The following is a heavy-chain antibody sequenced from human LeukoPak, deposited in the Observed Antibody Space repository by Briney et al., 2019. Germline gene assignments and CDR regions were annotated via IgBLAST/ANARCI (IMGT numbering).Heavy chain of an antibody. J-gene: IGHJ4*02. V-gene: IGHV1-18*01. CDR3: ARDLSSSSWSVDYYFDY. CDR2: ISAYNGNT. CDR1: GYTFTGYG. D-gene: IGHD6-13*01. Sequence: ASVKVSCKASGYTFTGYGISWVRQAPGQGLEWMGWISAYNGNTNYAQKLQGRVTMTTDTSTSTAYMELRSLRSDDTAMYYCARDLSSSSWSVDYYFDYWGQGTLVTVSS.